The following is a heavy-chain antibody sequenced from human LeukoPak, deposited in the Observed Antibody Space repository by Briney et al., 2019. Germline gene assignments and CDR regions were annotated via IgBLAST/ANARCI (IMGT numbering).Heavy chain of an antibody. CDR2: INHSGST. CDR3: ARGNVRSTYYDYVWGKLDY. J-gene: IGHJ4*02. CDR1: GGSFSGYY. V-gene: IGHV4-34*01. Sequence: SETLSLTCAVYGGSFSGYYWSWIRQPPGKGLEWIEEINHSGSTNYNPSLKSRVTISVDTSKNQFSLKLSSVTAADTAVYYCARGNVRSTYYDYVWGKLDYWGQGTLVTFSS. D-gene: IGHD3-16*01.